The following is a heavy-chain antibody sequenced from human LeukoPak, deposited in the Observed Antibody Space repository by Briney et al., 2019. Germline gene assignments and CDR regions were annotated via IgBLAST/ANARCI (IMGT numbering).Heavy chain of an antibody. CDR1: GFTFSSYD. J-gene: IGHJ4*02. CDR2: ISYDGSNK. V-gene: IGHV3-30*18. Sequence: GGSLRLSCAASGFTFSSYDMHWVRQAPGKGLEWVTVISYDGSNKYYGDSVRGRFTISRDNSKNTLYLKMNSLRAEDTAVYYCAKEGSNGDFDYWGQGTLVTVSS. D-gene: IGHD1-26*01. CDR3: AKEGSNGDFDY.